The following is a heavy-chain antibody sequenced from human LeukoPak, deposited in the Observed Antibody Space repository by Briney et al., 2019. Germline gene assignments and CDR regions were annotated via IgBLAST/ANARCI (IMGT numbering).Heavy chain of an antibody. V-gene: IGHV3-30*02. CDR2: IRYDGSYK. Sequence: PGGSLGLSCAASGFTFSSYGMHWVRQAPGKGLEWVTFIRYDGSYKYYADSVKGRFTISRDNSKNTLYLQINSLRAEDTAVYYCAKEMYQLLYTPEFGHWGQGTLVTVSS. J-gene: IGHJ5*02. CDR3: AKEMYQLLYTPEFGH. D-gene: IGHD2-2*02. CDR1: GFTFSSYG.